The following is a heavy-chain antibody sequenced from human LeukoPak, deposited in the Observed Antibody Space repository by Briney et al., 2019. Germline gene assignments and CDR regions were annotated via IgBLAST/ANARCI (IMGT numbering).Heavy chain of an antibody. Sequence: SVKVSCKASRGTFSSYAISWVRQAPGQGLEWMGGIIPIFGTANYAQKFQGRVTITADESTSTAYMELSSLRSEDTAVYYCARAGTDGPIVVPWEYYYYGMDVWGQGITVTVSS. D-gene: IGHD2-15*01. CDR3: ARAGTDGPIVVPWEYYYYGMDV. CDR1: RGTFSSYA. CDR2: IIPIFGTA. J-gene: IGHJ6*02. V-gene: IGHV1-69*13.